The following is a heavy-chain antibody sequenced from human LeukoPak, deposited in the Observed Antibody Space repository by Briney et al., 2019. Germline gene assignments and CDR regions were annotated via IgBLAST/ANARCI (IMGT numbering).Heavy chain of an antibody. Sequence: GGSPRLSCAASGFTFSSYAMHWVRQAPGKGLEWVAVISYDGSNKYYADSVKGRFTISRDNSKNTLFLQMNSLRGEDTAVYYCARDRTRDGYNQGRVFDYWGQGTLVTVSS. V-gene: IGHV3-30-3*01. CDR1: GFTFSSYA. CDR2: ISYDGSNK. CDR3: ARDRTRDGYNQGRVFDY. J-gene: IGHJ4*02. D-gene: IGHD5-24*01.